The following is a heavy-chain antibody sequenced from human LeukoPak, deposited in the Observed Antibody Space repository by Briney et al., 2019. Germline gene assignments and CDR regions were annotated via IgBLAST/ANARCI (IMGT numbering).Heavy chain of an antibody. CDR2: IYSGGNT. J-gene: IGHJ4*02. CDR3: ARAVSSGYDPFDY. D-gene: IGHD3-22*01. Sequence: RWVRPASXXXVXGGSVIYSGGNTYYADSVKGRFTISRDNSKNTLYLQMNSLRAEDTAVYYCARAVSSGYDPFDYWGQGTLVTVSS. V-gene: IGHV3-53*01.